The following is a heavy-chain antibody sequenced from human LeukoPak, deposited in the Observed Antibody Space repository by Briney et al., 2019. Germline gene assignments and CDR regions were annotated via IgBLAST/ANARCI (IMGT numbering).Heavy chain of an antibody. J-gene: IGHJ4*01. V-gene: IGHV3-21*04. Sequence: GGSLRLSCAASGLAFSSYSMNWVRQAPGKGLEWVSSISSTSSYIYYADSVKGRFTISRDNAKNSLYLQMNSLRPEDSALYYCSTDPRLLMYWGHGTLVTVSS. D-gene: IGHD2-8*01. CDR2: ISSTSSYI. CDR3: STDPRLLMY. CDR1: GLAFSSYS.